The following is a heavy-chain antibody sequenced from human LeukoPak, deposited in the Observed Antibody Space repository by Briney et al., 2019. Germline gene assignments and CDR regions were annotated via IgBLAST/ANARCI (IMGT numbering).Heavy chain of an antibody. CDR2: ITSDSSAM. V-gene: IGHV3-48*02. CDR3: VRDLLWAFDN. Sequence: GGSLRLSCVASGFTFSTYSINWIRQAPGKGLEWISYITSDSSAMSYADSVKGRFTISRDNAKNSLYLHMNSLSDEDTAMYFCVRDLLWAFDNWGQGTMVTVSS. CDR1: GFTFSTYS. J-gene: IGHJ3*02. D-gene: IGHD2-21*01.